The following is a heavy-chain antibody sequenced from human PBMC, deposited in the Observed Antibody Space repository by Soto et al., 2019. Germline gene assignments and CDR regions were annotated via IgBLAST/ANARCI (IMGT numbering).Heavy chain of an antibody. CDR3: ARNGTYSSSLSQYSGMDV. Sequence: SVKVSCKASGGTFDNFIMNWVRQTPGRGLEWMGGIVPMLGTPTYAEKFKGRVTISANGSTSTMYMEVTSLRSEDTAIYYCARNGTYSSSLSQYSGMDVWGQGTTVTVS. J-gene: IGHJ6*02. CDR1: GGTFDNFI. V-gene: IGHV1-69*13. D-gene: IGHD1-26*01. CDR2: IVPMLGTP.